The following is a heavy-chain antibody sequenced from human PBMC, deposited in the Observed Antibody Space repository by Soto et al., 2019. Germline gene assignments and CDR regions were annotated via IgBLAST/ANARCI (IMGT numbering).Heavy chain of an antibody. CDR1: GFTFSGSA. J-gene: IGHJ6*02. V-gene: IGHV3-73*01. D-gene: IGHD3-22*01. Sequence: XVCLRLSCAASGFTFSGSAMHWVRQASGKGLEWVGRIRSKANSYATAYAASVKGRFTIPRDDSKNTAYLQMNSLKTEDTAVYYCTRSTADYYDSSYYYYYGMDVWGQGTTVTVSS. CDR2: IRSKANSYAT. CDR3: TRSTADYYDSSYYYYYGMDV.